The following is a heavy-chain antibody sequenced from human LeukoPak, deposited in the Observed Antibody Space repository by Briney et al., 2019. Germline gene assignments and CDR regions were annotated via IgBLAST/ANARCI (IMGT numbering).Heavy chain of an antibody. CDR2: IYTSGST. CDR1: GGSISSYY. Sequence: SETLSLTCTVSGGSISSYYWSWFRQPAGKGLEWIGRIYTSGSTNYNPSLKSRVTMSVDTSKNQFSLKLSSVTAADTAVYYCAREIVVVRAAISVGNWFDPWGQGTLVTVSS. V-gene: IGHV4-4*07. CDR3: AREIVVVRAAISVGNWFDP. D-gene: IGHD2-2*01. J-gene: IGHJ5*02.